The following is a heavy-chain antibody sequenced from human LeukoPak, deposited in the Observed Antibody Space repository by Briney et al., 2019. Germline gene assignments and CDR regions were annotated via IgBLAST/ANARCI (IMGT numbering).Heavy chain of an antibody. D-gene: IGHD2-15*01. CDR2: IYYSGST. CDR3: ARLRVVYGMDV. CDR1: GGSISSYY. Sequence: SETLSLTCTVPGGSISSYYWSWIRQPPGKGPEWIGYIYYSGSTNYNPSLKSRVTISVDTSKNQFSLKLSSVTAADTAVYYCARLRVVYGMDVWGQGTTVTVSS. V-gene: IGHV4-59*08. J-gene: IGHJ6*02.